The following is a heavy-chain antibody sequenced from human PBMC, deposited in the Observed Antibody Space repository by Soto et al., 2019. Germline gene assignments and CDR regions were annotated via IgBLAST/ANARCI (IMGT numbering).Heavy chain of an antibody. Sequence: QVQLQESGPGLVKPSQTLSLTCTVSGGSISSGGYYWSWIRQHPGKGLEWIGYIYYSGSTYYNPSLTSRVTISLDTSKNQFSLKLRSVTAADTAVYYCARAQQQLVRAGIIDWFDPWGQGTLVTVSS. CDR3: ARAQQQLVRAGIIDWFDP. J-gene: IGHJ5*02. D-gene: IGHD6-13*01. CDR2: IYYSGST. V-gene: IGHV4-31*03. CDR1: GGSISSGGYY.